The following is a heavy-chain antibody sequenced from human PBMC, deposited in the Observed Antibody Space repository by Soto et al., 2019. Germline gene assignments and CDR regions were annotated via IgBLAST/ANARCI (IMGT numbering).Heavy chain of an antibody. J-gene: IGHJ5*02. Sequence: PSETLSLTCTVSGGSISSGDYYWSWIRQPPGKGLEWIGYIYYSGSTYYNPSLKSRVTISVDTSKNQFSLKLSSVTAADTAVYYCARAIAAAGKVGTGTGFDPWGQGTLVTVSS. CDR2: IYYSGST. CDR1: GGSISSGDYY. D-gene: IGHD6-13*01. V-gene: IGHV4-30-4*01. CDR3: ARAIAAAGKVGTGTGFDP.